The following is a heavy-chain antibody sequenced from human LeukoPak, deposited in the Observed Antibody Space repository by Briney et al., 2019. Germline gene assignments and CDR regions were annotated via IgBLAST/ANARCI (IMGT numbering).Heavy chain of an antibody. Sequence: SETLSLTCAVYGGSFSGYYWSWIRQPPGKGLEWIGEINHSGSTNYNPSLKSRVTISVDTSKNQFSLKLSSVTAADTAVYYCARLIAAAGTRYFDYWGQGTLVTVSP. D-gene: IGHD6-13*01. CDR3: ARLIAAAGTRYFDY. J-gene: IGHJ4*02. CDR1: GGSFSGYY. V-gene: IGHV4-34*01. CDR2: INHSGST.